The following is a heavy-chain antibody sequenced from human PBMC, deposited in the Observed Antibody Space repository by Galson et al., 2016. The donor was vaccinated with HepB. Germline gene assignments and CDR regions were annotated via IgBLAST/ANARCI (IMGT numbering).Heavy chain of an antibody. V-gene: IGHV3-23*01. D-gene: IGHD6-19*01. CDR3: AKCSVYSTGWCNSLDP. Sequence: SLRLSCAVSELSIISSAMSWVRQAPGKGLEWVSSIRSGGGDTYYPDSVKGRFTTSRDMSKNTLYIQMGTRRAEDTAVYYCAKCSVYSTGWCNSLDPWGQGTLVIVSS. CDR1: ELSIISSA. J-gene: IGHJ5*02. CDR2: IRSGGGDT.